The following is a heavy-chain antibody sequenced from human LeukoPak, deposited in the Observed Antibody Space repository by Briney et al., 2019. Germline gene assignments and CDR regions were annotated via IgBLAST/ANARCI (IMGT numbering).Heavy chain of an antibody. V-gene: IGHV1-18*01. Sequence: GASVKVSCKASGYTFTSYGISWVRQAPGQGLEWMGWISAYNGYTNYAQNLQGRVTMTTDTPTSTAYMELGSLRSDDTAVYYCAREAYCSSTSCPKGFDYWGQGTLVTVSS. CDR2: ISAYNGYT. J-gene: IGHJ4*02. D-gene: IGHD2-2*01. CDR3: AREAYCSSTSCPKGFDY. CDR1: GYTFTSYG.